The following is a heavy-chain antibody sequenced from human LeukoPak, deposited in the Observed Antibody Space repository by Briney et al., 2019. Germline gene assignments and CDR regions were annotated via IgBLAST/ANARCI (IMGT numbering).Heavy chain of an antibody. CDR1: GGSISSYY. CDR3: ARVSGYSSGWFAV. V-gene: IGHV4-59*01. D-gene: IGHD6-19*01. J-gene: IGHJ6*02. Sequence: SETLSLTCTVSGGSISSYYWSWIRQPPGKGLEWIGYIYYSGSTNYNPSLKSRVTISVDTSKNQFSLKPSSVTAADTAVYYCARVSGYSSGWFAVWGQGTTVTVSS. CDR2: IYYSGST.